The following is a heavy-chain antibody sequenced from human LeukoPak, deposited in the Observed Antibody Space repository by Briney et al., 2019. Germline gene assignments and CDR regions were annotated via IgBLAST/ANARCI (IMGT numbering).Heavy chain of an antibody. Sequence: PSQTLSLTCVVPGGSTTSGGYSWSWIRQPPGKGLEWLGYIYYSGSTYYNPSLKSRVTISVDTSKNQSSLKLSSVTAADTAVYCCARCKGGIVYYWGQGTLVTVSS. J-gene: IGHJ4*02. V-gene: IGHV4-30-4*07. CDR2: IYYSGST. CDR1: GGSTTSGGYS. D-gene: IGHD2/OR15-2a*01. CDR3: ARCKGGIVYY.